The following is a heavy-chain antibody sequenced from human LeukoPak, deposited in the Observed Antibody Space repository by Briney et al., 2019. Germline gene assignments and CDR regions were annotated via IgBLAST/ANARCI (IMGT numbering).Heavy chain of an antibody. D-gene: IGHD6-19*01. J-gene: IGHJ4*02. CDR1: GHTFNSYD. CDR2: MNPTSGNT. V-gene: IGHV1-8*01. Sequence: ASVKVSCKASGHTFNSYDINWVRQATGQGLEWMGWMNPTSGNTGYAQKFQDRVTMTKNTSITTAYMELSSLTSEDTAVYYCARRQSVGVAGCFGYWGQGTLVTVSS. CDR3: ARRQSVGVAGCFGY.